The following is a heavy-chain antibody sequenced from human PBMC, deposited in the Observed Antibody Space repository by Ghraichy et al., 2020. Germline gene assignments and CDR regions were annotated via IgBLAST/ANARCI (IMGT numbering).Heavy chain of an antibody. J-gene: IGHJ4*02. CDR3: ARGDWRPFDY. CDR2: VNRDGGT. CDR1: GFTVSNNF. D-gene: IGHD3-3*01. V-gene: IGHV3-66*02. Sequence: GSLRLSCAASGFTVSNNFMSWVRQAPGKGLEWVSVVNRDGGTNYADSVKGRFTISRDNSKNTLYLQMNRLRPEDTAVYYCARGDWRPFDYWGQGTLVTVSS.